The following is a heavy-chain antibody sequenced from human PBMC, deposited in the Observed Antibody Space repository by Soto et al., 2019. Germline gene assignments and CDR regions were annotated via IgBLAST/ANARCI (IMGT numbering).Heavy chain of an antibody. CDR2: IYYGGST. D-gene: IGHD3-10*01. Sequence: QVQLQESGPGLVKPSQTLSLTCTVSGGSITSSGLYWSWIRQLPGKGLEWIGYIYYGGSTYYNPSLKSRVTISVDTSKNQFSLKLTSVTAADTAVYYCTYGSGSPYYFDYWGLGTPTTVSS. CDR3: TYGSGSPYYFDY. CDR1: GGSITSSGLY. V-gene: IGHV4-31*03. J-gene: IGHJ4*02.